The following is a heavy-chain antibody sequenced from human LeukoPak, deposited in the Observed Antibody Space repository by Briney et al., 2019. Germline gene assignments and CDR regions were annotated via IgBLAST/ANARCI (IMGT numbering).Heavy chain of an antibody. CDR1: GVSISSSSYY. Sequence: SETLSLTCTVSGVSISSSSYYWGWIGQPPGKGLEWIGSIYYSGSTYYNPSLKSRVTISVDTSKNQFSMKLSSVTAADTAVYYCARALYYYYYYMDVWGKGTTVTVSS. CDR3: ARALYYYYYYMDV. CDR2: IYYSGST. J-gene: IGHJ6*03. V-gene: IGHV4-39*07.